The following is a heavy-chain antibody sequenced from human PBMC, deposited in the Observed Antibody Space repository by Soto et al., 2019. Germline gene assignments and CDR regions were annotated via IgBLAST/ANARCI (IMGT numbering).Heavy chain of an antibody. CDR2: ISPWKGNT. CDR1: GYNFMPYG. Sequence: ASVKVSCKASGYNFMPYGVNWVRQAPGQGLEWMGWISPWKGNTNYAQSFQGRVTMTTDTSTSTAYMELRSLTSDDTAVYYCARDLDPSGSYYTDYWGPGTLVTVSS. V-gene: IGHV1-18*04. D-gene: IGHD3-10*01. CDR3: ARDLDPSGSYYTDY. J-gene: IGHJ4*02.